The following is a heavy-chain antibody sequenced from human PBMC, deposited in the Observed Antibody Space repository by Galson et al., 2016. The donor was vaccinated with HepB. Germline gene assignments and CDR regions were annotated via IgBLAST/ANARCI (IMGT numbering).Heavy chain of an antibody. CDR3: ARGIIAALRVDP. V-gene: IGHV1-2*02. Sequence: SVKVSCKASGYTFTGYYMHWVRQAPGQGLEWMGWINPNSGGTNYAQKFQGRVTMTRDTSISTACMELSRLKSDDTAVYYCARGIIAALRVDPWGQGALVTVSS. D-gene: IGHD6-6*01. J-gene: IGHJ5*02. CDR2: INPNSGGT. CDR1: GYTFTGYY.